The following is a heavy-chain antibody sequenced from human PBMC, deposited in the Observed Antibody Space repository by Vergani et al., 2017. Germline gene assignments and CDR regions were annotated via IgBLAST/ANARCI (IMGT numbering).Heavy chain of an antibody. CDR1: GFTFSRDS. Sequence: EVQLVESGGGLVKPGGSLRLSCAASGFTFSRDSMNWVRQAPGKGREWVSSISSSSSYIYYADSVKGRFTISRDNAKNSLYLQMNSLRAEDTAVYYCARTRPGLHKGMDVWGQGTTVTVSS. CDR2: ISSSSSYI. V-gene: IGHV3-21*01. CDR3: ARTRPGLHKGMDV. J-gene: IGHJ6*02. D-gene: IGHD5-18*01.